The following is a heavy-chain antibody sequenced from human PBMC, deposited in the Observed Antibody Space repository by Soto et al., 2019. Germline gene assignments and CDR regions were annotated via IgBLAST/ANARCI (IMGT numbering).Heavy chain of an antibody. Sequence: ESLGLSCVGSGFTFSTYSINGVRQAPGKGLEWVSSISSRSDIYYADSVKGRFTISRDNSKNTLYLQMNSLRAEDTAVYYCAREVYESYGMDVWGQGTTVTVSS. V-gene: IGHV3-21*01. CDR1: GFTFSTYS. D-gene: IGHD3-16*01. J-gene: IGHJ6*02. CDR3: AREVYESYGMDV. CDR2: ISSRSDI.